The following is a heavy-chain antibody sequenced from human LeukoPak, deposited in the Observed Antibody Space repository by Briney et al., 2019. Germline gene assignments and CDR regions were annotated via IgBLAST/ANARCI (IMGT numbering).Heavy chain of an antibody. CDR3: ARHLVVPTGTGYYGVDV. J-gene: IGHJ6*02. Sequence: PSETLSLTCTVSGDSISRYYRTWIRQPPGKGLDLIGDISNTGSTNYNPALRSRVTISVDTSKNQFSLKLSSVTAADTAVYYCARHLVVPTGTGYYGVDVWGQGTTVIVSS. V-gene: IGHV4-59*08. CDR1: GDSISRYY. D-gene: IGHD2-21*01. CDR2: ISNTGST.